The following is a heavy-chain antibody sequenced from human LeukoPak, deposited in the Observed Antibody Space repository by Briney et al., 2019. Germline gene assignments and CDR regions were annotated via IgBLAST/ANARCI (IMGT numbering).Heavy chain of an antibody. CDR2: IIPIFGTA. J-gene: IGHJ4*02. V-gene: IGHV1-69*05. CDR3: ARGIAARPSCGLIEY. CDR1: GGTFSSYA. Sequence: SVKVSCKASGGTFSSYAISWVRQAPGQGLEWMGRIIPIFGTANYAQKFQGRVTMTRDTFTSTVYMELSSLRSEDTAVYYCARGIAARPSCGLIEYWGQGTLVTVSS. D-gene: IGHD6-6*01.